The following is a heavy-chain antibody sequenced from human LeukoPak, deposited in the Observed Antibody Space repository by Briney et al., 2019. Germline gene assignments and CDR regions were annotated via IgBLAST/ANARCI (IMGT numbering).Heavy chain of an antibody. D-gene: IGHD6-13*01. CDR1: GYTFTSYD. J-gene: IGHJ4*02. CDR3: AREDKSWYGFDY. CDR2: MNPNSGNT. V-gene: IGHV1-8*03. Sequence: ASVKVSCKASGYTFTSYDINWVRQATGQGLEWMGWMNPNSGNTGYAQKFQGRVTITRNTSISTAYMELSSLRSEDTAVYYCAREDKSWYGFDYWGQGTLVTVSS.